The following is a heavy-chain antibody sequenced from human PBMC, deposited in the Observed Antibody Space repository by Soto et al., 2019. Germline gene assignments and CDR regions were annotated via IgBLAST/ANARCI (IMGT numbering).Heavy chain of an antibody. J-gene: IGHJ4*02. CDR1: GYTFTSYD. CDR2: MNPNSGNT. CDR3: ARGRVDSSSSIFDY. D-gene: IGHD6-6*01. Sequence: GASVKVSCKASGYTFTSYDINWVRQATGQGLEWMGWMNPNSGNTGYAQKFQGRVTMTRNTSISTAYMELSSLRSEDTAVYYCARGRVDSSSSIFDYWGQGTLVTVSS. V-gene: IGHV1-8*01.